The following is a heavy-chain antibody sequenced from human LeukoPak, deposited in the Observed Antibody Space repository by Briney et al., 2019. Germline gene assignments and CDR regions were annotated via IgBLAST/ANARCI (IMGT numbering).Heavy chain of an antibody. D-gene: IGHD3-9*01. CDR3: ARVLPYYDILTGYYSRHYYYYMDV. J-gene: IGHJ6*03. CDR2: IIPIFGTA. CDR1: GGTFSSYA. Sequence: SVKVSCKASGGTFSSYAISWVRQAPGQGLEWMGGIIPIFGTANYAQKFQGRVTITADKSTSTAYMELCSLRSEDTAVYYCARVLPYYDILTGYYSRHYYYYMDVWGKGTTVTVSS. V-gene: IGHV1-69*06.